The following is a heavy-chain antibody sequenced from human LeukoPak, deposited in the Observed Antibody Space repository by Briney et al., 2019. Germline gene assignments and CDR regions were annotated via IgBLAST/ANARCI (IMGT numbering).Heavy chain of an antibody. J-gene: IGHJ4*02. Sequence: GGSLRLSCAASGFTFSSYAMHWVRQAPGKGLEWVSAISGSGGSTYYADSVKGRFTISRDNSKNTLYLQMNSLRAEDTAVYYCAKVSGSSGYLLVFDYWGQGTLVTVSS. D-gene: IGHD3-22*01. CDR2: ISGSGGST. CDR1: GFTFSSYA. CDR3: AKVSGSSGYLLVFDY. V-gene: IGHV3-23*01.